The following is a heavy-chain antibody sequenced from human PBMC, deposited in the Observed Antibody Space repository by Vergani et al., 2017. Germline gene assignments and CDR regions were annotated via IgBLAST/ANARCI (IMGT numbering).Heavy chain of an antibody. CDR3: ARPLIVGAADAFDI. V-gene: IGHV1-69*09. D-gene: IGHD1-26*01. CDR2: IIPILGIA. CDR1: GGTFSSYA. J-gene: IGHJ3*02. Sequence: QVQLVQSGAEVKKPGASVKVSCKASGGTFSSYAISWVRQAPGQGLEWMGRIIPILGIANYEQKFQGRVTITADESTSTAYMELSSLRSEDTAVYYCARPLIVGAADAFDIWGQGTMVTVSS.